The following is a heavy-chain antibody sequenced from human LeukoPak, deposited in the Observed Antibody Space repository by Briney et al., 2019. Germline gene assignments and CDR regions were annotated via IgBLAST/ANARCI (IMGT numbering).Heavy chain of an antibody. J-gene: IGHJ4*02. CDR1: GFTLSSYW. CDR3: ATSRTFDY. CDR2: INIDGSNT. Sequence: GGSLRLSCAASGFTLSSYWMHWVRRAPGKGLVWVSHINIDGSNTRYADSVKGRFTISRDNAENTLYLQMNSLRVDDTAVYYCATSRTFDYWGQGTLVTVSS. V-gene: IGHV3-74*01.